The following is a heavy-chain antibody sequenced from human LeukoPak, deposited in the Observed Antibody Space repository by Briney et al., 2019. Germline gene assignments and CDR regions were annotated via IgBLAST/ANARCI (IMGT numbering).Heavy chain of an antibody. CDR3: ARDTPYYSDPYWYFDL. J-gene: IGHJ2*01. D-gene: IGHD3-10*01. Sequence: SETLSLTCTVSGGSISSYYWSWIRQPPGKGLEWIGYIYYSGSTNYNPSLKSRVTISVDTSKNQFSLKLSSVTAADTAVYYCARDTPYYSDPYWYFDLWGRGTLVTVSS. V-gene: IGHV4-59*01. CDR2: IYYSGST. CDR1: GGSISSYY.